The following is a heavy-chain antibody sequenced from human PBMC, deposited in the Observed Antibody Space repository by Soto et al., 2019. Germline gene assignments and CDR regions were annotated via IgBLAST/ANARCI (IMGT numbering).Heavy chain of an antibody. V-gene: IGHV1-69*01. CDR1: GGTFSSYA. J-gene: IGHJ6*02. CDR2: IIPIFGTV. Sequence: QVQLVQSGAEVKKPGSSVKVSCKASGGTFSSYAISWVRQAPGQGLEWMGGIIPIFGTVNYAQKFQGRVTITADESTSTAYMELSSLRSEDTAVYYCASGRCSSTSCYTKRNYYGMDVWGQGTTVTVSS. CDR3: ASGRCSSTSCYTKRNYYGMDV. D-gene: IGHD2-2*02.